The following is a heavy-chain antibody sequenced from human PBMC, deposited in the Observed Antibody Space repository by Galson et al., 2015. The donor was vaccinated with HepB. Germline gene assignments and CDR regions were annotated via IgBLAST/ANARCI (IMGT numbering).Heavy chain of an antibody. CDR3: VKEDILSCFSVGSFHV. V-gene: IGHV3-64D*06. D-gene: IGHD3-9*01. J-gene: IGHJ3*01. Sequence: SLRLSCAASGFNFNYYAMHWVRQAPGRGLESISGITTDGVGTNYADSVNGRFTLSRDNARKSLNLQVTSLRPEDTALYYCVKEDILSCFSVGSFHVWGQGTMVTVSS. CDR2: ITTDGVGT. CDR1: GFNFNYYA.